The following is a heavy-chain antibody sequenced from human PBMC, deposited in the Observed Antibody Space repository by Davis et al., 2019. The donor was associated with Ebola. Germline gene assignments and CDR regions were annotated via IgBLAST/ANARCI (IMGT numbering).Heavy chain of an antibody. CDR1: GFAFSSTG. Sequence: ESLKISCAASGFAFSSTGMHWVRQAPDKGLEWVSAIGGNGGRTYYADSVKGRFTISRDNSKNTVYLQMNSLRAEDTAVYYCAKDTNANSTGGDYWGQGTLVTVSS. J-gene: IGHJ4*02. D-gene: IGHD4-23*01. V-gene: IGHV3-23*01. CDR2: IGGNGGRT. CDR3: AKDTNANSTGGDY.